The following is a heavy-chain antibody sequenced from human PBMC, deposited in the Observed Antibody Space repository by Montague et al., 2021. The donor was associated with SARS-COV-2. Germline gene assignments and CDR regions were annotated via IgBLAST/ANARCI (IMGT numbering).Heavy chain of an antibody. D-gene: IGHD3-22*01. J-gene: IGHJ6*02. V-gene: IGHV4-59*01. CDR2: IFHSGRT. CDR3: ARGGYYDNTGYYSDYYYNMEV. CDR1: GDSIDSFY. Sequence: SETLSLTCTVSGDSIDSFYWSWIRRPPGKGLEWIGCIFHSGRTYYNPSLKSRVSMSVDTSKNQVSLRLSSLTAADTAVYYCARGGYYDNTGYYSDYYYNMEVWGQGTKVTGSS.